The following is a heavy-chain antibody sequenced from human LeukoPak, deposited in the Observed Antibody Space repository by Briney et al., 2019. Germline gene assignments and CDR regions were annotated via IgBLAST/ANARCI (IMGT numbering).Heavy chain of an antibody. CDR2: ISDSGYSA. D-gene: IGHD2-8*01. Sequence: GGSLRLSCGASGFNFNNNAMTWVRQAPGKGLEWVSGISDSGYSAYAGSVKGRFTISRDNSKNTLYLQMTSLRVEDTAVYYCAKGMYGPGPWGQGTLVTVSP. CDR1: GFNFNNNA. V-gene: IGHV3-23*01. CDR3: AKGMYGPGP. J-gene: IGHJ5*02.